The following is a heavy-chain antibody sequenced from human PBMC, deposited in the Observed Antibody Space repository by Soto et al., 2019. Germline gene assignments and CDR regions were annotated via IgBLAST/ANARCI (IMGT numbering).Heavy chain of an antibody. CDR3: ARDRHDSSGYYSEY. CDR2: IIPIFGTA. J-gene: IGHJ4*02. CDR1: GGTFSSYA. D-gene: IGHD3-22*01. Sequence: SVKVSCKASGGTFSSYAISWVRQAPGQGLEWMGGIIPIFGTANYAQKFQDRITITADESTSTAYMELSSPRSEDTAVYYCARDRHDSSGYYSEYWGQGTLVTVSS. V-gene: IGHV1-69*13.